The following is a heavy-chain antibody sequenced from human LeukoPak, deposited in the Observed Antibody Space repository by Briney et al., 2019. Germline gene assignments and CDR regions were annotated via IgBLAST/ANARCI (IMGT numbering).Heavy chain of an antibody. Sequence: GGSLRLSCAASGFTFSGYWMYWVRQAPGKGLMYISRNNGDGSTTNYADVVKGRFTMSRDNVKNTLYLQMNSLRVEDTAVYYCARDPRNVGLAPWGQGTLVTVSS. CDR2: NNGDGSTT. D-gene: IGHD2-15*01. J-gene: IGHJ5*02. CDR1: GFTFSGYW. CDR3: ARDPRNVGLAP. V-gene: IGHV3-74*01.